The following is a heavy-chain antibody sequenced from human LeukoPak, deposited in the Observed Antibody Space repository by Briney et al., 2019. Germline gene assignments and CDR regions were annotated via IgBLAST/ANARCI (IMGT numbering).Heavy chain of an antibody. CDR2: MSNSGENT. Sequence: GRSLRLSCASSGFTFSSYSMQWVRQTPGKGLEGVGIMSNSGENTFYGEAVKGGLTISRDSSQKTLYLQMNSLRPEDTAVYYCTKGGASVTRYVDYWGQGPLVTVSS. CDR3: TKGGASVTRYVDY. CDR1: GFTFSSYS. J-gene: IGHJ4*02. D-gene: IGHD4-17*01. V-gene: IGHV3-30*18.